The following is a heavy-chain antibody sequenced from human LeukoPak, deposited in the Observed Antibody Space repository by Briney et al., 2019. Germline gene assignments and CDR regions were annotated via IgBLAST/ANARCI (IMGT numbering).Heavy chain of an antibody. CDR3: ARYTTSRIDY. CDR2: LYQSGSA. CDR1: GYSISSYL. D-gene: IGHD2-2*02. V-gene: IGHV4-38-2*02. Sequence: SETLSLTCSVSGYSISSYLWGWIRQSPGKGLQWIGTLYQSGSALYNPSLKSRVIISVDTSNNQLSLKVTSVTAADTAVYYCARYTTSRIDYWGQGTLVTVSS. J-gene: IGHJ4*02.